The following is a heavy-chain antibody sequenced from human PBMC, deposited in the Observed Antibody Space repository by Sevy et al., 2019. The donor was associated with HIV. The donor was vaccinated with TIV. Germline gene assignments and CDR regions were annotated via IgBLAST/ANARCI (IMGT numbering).Heavy chain of an antibody. J-gene: IGHJ4*02. CDR2: ISYDGRNNK. Sequence: GGSLRLSCAASGFRFSDYSMHWVRQAPGKGLEWVAVISYDGRNNKYNVDSVKGRFTISRDNSKNTVYLEMDSLTGEDTAVYYCAKDSTFVSLYYNSRGYGALRSYFDSWGQGALVTVSS. CDR3: AKDSTFVSLYYNSRGYGALRSYFDS. V-gene: IGHV3-30*04. CDR1: GFRFSDYS. D-gene: IGHD3-22*01.